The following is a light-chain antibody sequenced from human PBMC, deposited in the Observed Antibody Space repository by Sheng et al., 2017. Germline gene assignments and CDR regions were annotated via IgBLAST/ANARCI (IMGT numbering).Light chain of an antibody. CDR3: QQYNTYPFT. V-gene: IGKV1-16*01. Sequence: DIQMTQSPSSLSASVGDRVTITCRASQAITNYLAWIQQNQGKPLSPDLWCIQFAKRGPIKVSGSGSGTDFTLTISSLQPEDFATYYCQQYNTYPFTFGPGTKVDIK. CDR2: CI. J-gene: IGKJ3*01. CDR1: QAITNY.